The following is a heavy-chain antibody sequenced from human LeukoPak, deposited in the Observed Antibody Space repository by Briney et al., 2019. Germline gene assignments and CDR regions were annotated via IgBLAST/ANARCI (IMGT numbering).Heavy chain of an antibody. CDR1: GASMSDYY. CDR3: ARDPPASSSTHSSSWSFDH. J-gene: IGHJ4*02. V-gene: IGHV4-4*07. CDR2: IESSGGT. D-gene: IGHD6-13*01. Sequence: PSETLSLTCDVSGASMSDYYWTWIRQPAGKGLEWIGRIESSGGTNYNPSLKSRVTMSIDTPKNQFSLKLSSVTAADTGVYYCARDPPASSSTHSSSWSFDHWGQGTLVAVSS.